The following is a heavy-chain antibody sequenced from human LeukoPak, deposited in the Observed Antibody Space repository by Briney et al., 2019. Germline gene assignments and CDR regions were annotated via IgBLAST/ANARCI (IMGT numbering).Heavy chain of an antibody. D-gene: IGHD4-17*01. CDR2: IYTSGST. Sequence: SETLSLTCTVSGGSISRGGYYWSWIRQPPGKGLECIGYIYTSGSTNYNPSLKSRATISVDTSKNLFSLNLSSVTAADTAVYYCAGGNNHYGYDYWGQGTLVTVSS. J-gene: IGHJ4*02. CDR1: GGSISRGGYY. CDR3: AGGNNHYGYDY. V-gene: IGHV4-61*08.